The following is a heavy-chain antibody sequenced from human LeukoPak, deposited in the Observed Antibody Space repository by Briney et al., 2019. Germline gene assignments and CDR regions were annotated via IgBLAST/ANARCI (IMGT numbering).Heavy chain of an antibody. CDR3: ARDSSPPRITIFGVVRYYYYYYMDV. D-gene: IGHD3-3*01. Sequence: GGSLRLSCAASGFTFSDYYMSWIRQAPGKGLEWVSYISSSGSTIYYADSVKGRFTISRDNAKNSLYLQMNSLRAEDTAVYYCARDSSPPRITIFGVVRYYYYYYMDVWGKGTAVTVSS. CDR2: ISSSGSTI. CDR1: GFTFSDYY. V-gene: IGHV3-11*04. J-gene: IGHJ6*03.